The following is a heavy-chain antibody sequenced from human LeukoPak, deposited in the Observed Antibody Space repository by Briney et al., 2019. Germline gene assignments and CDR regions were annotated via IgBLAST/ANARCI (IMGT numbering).Heavy chain of an antibody. J-gene: IGHJ5*02. CDR2: IYYSGST. Sequence: SETLSLTCTVSGGXISSGGYYWSWIRQHPGKGLEWIGYIYYSGSTYYNPSLKSRVTISVDTSKNQFSLKLSSVTAADTAVYYCARAYGDSSGYYFGPWGQGTLVTVSS. V-gene: IGHV4-31*03. CDR1: GGXISSGGYY. CDR3: ARAYGDSSGYYFGP. D-gene: IGHD3-22*01.